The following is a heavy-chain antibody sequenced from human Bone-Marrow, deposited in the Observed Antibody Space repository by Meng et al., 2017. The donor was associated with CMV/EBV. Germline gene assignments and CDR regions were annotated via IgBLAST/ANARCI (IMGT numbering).Heavy chain of an antibody. CDR1: GFTFSSYD. Sequence: GESLKISCAASGFTFSSYDMSWVRQAPGKGLEWVSTISASSVYSYYADSVKGRFTISRDSSKNTLYLQMNSLRAEDTALYYCAQCRGDRLRYYFDSWGQGDQVTVSS. CDR3: AQCRGDRLRYYFDS. V-gene: IGHV3-23*01. D-gene: IGHD3-10*01. J-gene: IGHJ4*02. CDR2: ISASSVYS.